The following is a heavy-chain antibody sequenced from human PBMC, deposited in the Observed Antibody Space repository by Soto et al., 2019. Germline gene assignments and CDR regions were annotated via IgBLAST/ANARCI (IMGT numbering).Heavy chain of an antibody. Sequence: PSETLSLTCTVSGGSISSGDYYWSWIRQPPGKGLEWIGYIYYSGSTYYNPPLKSRVTISVDTSKNQFSLKLSSVTAADTAVYYCARGYCTNGVCWVNWFDPWGQGTLVTVSS. CDR2: IYYSGST. J-gene: IGHJ5*02. CDR3: ARGYCTNGVCWVNWFDP. CDR1: GGSISSGDYY. V-gene: IGHV4-30-4*01. D-gene: IGHD2-8*01.